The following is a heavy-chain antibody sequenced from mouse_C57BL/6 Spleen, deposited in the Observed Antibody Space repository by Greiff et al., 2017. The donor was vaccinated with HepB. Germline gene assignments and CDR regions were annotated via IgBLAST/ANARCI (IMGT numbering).Heavy chain of an antibody. CDR1: GYTFTSYW. Sequence: VQLQQPGAELVRPGSSVKLSCKASGYTFTSYWMHWVKQRPIQGLEWIGNIDPSDSETHYNQKFKDKATLTVDKSSSTAYMQLSSLTSEDSAVYYCARGGGLRRGYWYFDVWGTGTTVTVSS. J-gene: IGHJ1*03. CDR2: IDPSDSET. CDR3: ARGGGLRRGYWYFDV. V-gene: IGHV1-52*01. D-gene: IGHD2-4*01.